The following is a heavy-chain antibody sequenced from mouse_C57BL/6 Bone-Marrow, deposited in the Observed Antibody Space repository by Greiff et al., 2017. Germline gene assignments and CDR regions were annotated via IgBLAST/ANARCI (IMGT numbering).Heavy chain of an antibody. CDR3: ARHYYGSSPCYAMDY. V-gene: IGHV1-85*01. J-gene: IGHJ4*01. D-gene: IGHD1-1*01. CDR1: GYTFTSYD. CDR2: IYPRDGST. Sequence: VQLVESGPELVKPGASVKLSCKASGYTFTSYDINWVKQRPGQGLEWIGWIYPRDGSTKYNEKFKGKATLTVDTSSSTAYMELHSLTSEDSAVYFCARHYYGSSPCYAMDYWGQGTSVTVSS.